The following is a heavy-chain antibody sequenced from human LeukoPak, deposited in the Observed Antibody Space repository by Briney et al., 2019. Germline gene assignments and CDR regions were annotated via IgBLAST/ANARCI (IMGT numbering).Heavy chain of an antibody. J-gene: IGHJ6*02. D-gene: IGHD3-3*01. V-gene: IGHV3-30*04. Sequence: PGRSPRLSCAASGFTFSSYAMHWVRRAPGKGLEWVAVISYDGSNKYYADSVKGRFTISRDNSKNTLYLQMNSLRAEDTAVYYCAREYYDFWSGFGMVSYYYYGMDVWGQGTTVTVSS. CDR1: GFTFSSYA. CDR2: ISYDGSNK. CDR3: AREYYDFWSGFGMVSYYYYGMDV.